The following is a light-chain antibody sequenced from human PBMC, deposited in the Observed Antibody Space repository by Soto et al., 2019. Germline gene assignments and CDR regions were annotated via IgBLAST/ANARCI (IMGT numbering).Light chain of an antibody. J-gene: IGKJ4*01. Sequence: EIVMTQSPATLSVSPGESATLSCRASQSISGNLAWYQQKPGLAPRLLIYHTSTRATGVPARFSVSGSGTEFSLTISSLQSEDFAVYYCQRYDNWPLTFGGGTKVDIK. V-gene: IGKV3-15*01. CDR1: QSISGN. CDR3: QRYDNWPLT. CDR2: HTS.